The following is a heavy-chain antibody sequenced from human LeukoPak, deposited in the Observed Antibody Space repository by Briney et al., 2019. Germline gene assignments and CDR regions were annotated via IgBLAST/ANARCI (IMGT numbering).Heavy chain of an antibody. Sequence: SVKVSCKASGGAFSSYAISWVRQAPGQGLEWMGRIIPIFGTANYAQKFQGRVTITTDESTSAAYMELSSLRSEDTAVYYCARDHPGRATAENWFDPWGQGTLVTVSS. J-gene: IGHJ5*02. CDR3: ARDHPGRATAENWFDP. D-gene: IGHD1-26*01. V-gene: IGHV1-69*05. CDR2: IIPIFGTA. CDR1: GGAFSSYA.